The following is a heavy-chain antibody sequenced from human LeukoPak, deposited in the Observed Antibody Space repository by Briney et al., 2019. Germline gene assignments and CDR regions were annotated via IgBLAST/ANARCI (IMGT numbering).Heavy chain of an antibody. CDR3: ARSGGCVDY. J-gene: IGHJ4*02. Sequence: GESLRLSCAASGFTFSSYWMSWGLQAPGKGLEWVANIKQDGSEKHYVDSVKGRFTISRDNAKNSLYLQMNSLRAEDTAVYYCARSGGCVDYWGQGTLVTASS. V-gene: IGHV3-7*01. D-gene: IGHD4-23*01. CDR1: GFTFSSYW. CDR2: IKQDGSEK.